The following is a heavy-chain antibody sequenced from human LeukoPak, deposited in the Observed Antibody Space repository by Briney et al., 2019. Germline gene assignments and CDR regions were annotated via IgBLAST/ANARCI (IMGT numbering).Heavy chain of an antibody. J-gene: IGHJ3*02. V-gene: IGHV1-18*01. D-gene: IGHD6-19*01. Sequence: ASVKVSCKASGYTFTSYGISWVRQAPGQGLEWMGWISAYNGNTNYAQKLQGRVTMTTDTSTSTAYMELRSLRSDDTAVYYCARDHGGIAVVGSMRSRHAFDIWAKGTMVTVFS. CDR2: ISAYNGNT. CDR3: ARDHGGIAVVGSMRSRHAFDI. CDR1: GYTFTSYG.